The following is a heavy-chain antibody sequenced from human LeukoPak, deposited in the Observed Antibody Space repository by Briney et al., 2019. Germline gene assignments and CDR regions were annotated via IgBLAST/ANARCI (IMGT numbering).Heavy chain of an antibody. Sequence: SETLSLTCTVSGGSISSSSCYWGWIRQPPGKGLEWIGSIYYSGSTYYNPSLKSRVTISVDTSKNQFSLKLSSVTAADRAVHYCARHGGYAYAFDIWGQGTTVTVSS. CDR2: IYYSGST. CDR1: GGSISSSSCY. CDR3: ARHGGYAYAFDI. D-gene: IGHD1-26*01. J-gene: IGHJ3*02. V-gene: IGHV4-39*01.